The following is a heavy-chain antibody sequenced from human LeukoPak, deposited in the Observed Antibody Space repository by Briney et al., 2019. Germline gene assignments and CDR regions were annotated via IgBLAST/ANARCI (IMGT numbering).Heavy chain of an antibody. CDR1: GGTFSSYA. CDR3: ARGLYDFWSGFENWFDP. V-gene: IGHV1-69*13. D-gene: IGHD3-3*01. J-gene: IGHJ5*02. Sequence: SVKVSCKASGGTFSSYAISWVRQAPGQGLEWVGGIIPIFGTENYAQKFQGRVTITADEYTSTAYMEQSSLRSEDTAVYYCARGLYDFWSGFENWFDPWGQGTLVTVSS. CDR2: IIPIFGTE.